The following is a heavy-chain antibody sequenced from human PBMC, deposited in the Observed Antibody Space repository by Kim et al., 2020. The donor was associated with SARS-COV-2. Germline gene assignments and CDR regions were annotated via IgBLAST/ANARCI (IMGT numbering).Heavy chain of an antibody. CDR1: GGTFSSYA. CDR2: IIPIFGTA. V-gene: IGHV1-69*13. CDR3: AREALGGKITAEHPGGDY. D-gene: IGHD3-16*01. Sequence: SVKVSCKASGGTFSSYAISWVRQAPGQGLEWMGGIIPIFGTANYAQKFQGRVTITADESTSTAYMELSSLRSEDTAVYYCAREALGGKITAEHPGGDYWGQGTLVTVSS. J-gene: IGHJ4*02.